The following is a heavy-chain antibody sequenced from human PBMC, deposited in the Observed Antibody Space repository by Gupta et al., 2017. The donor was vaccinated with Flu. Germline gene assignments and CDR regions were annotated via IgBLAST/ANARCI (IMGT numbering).Heavy chain of an antibody. CDR1: EYTFTAYY. CDR2: INPHSGTT. D-gene: IGHD2-2*02. V-gene: IGHV1-2*06. CDR3: AREKHCSTTSCYRWFDP. Sequence: QVQLVQSGAEVKKPGASVKVSCKASEYTFTAYYIHWVRQAPGQGLEWMGRINPHSGTTNYEQKFQGRVTVTTDTSISTAYMDLSRLRSDDTAVYYCAREKHCSTTSCYRWFDPWGQGTLVTVSS. J-gene: IGHJ5*02.